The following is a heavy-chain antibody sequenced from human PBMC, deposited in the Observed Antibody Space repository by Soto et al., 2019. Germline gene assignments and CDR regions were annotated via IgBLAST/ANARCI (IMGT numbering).Heavy chain of an antibody. V-gene: IGHV4-59*08. CDR3: ARLYSGYDSNYFDY. J-gene: IGHJ4*02. CDR2: IYYSGST. D-gene: IGHD5-12*01. Sequence: QEQLQESGPGLVKPSETLSLTCTVSGGSISSYYWSWIRQPPGKGLEWIGYIYYSGSTNYNPSLKSRVTISVETSKNQFSLKLSSVTAADTAVYYCARLYSGYDSNYFDYWGQGTLVTVSS. CDR1: GGSISSYY.